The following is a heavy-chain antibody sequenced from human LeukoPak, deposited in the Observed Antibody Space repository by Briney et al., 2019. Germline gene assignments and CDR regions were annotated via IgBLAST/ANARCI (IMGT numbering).Heavy chain of an antibody. J-gene: IGHJ6*02. V-gene: IGHV1-69*04. CDR3: ARDTDTAMERYGMDV. CDR1: GGTFISYA. Sequence: SVKVSCKASGGTFISYAISWVRQAPGQGLEWMGRIIPIFGIANYAQKFQGRVTITADKSTSTAYMELSSLRSDDTAVYYCARDTDTAMERYGMDVWGQGTTVTVSS. CDR2: IIPIFGIA. D-gene: IGHD5-18*01.